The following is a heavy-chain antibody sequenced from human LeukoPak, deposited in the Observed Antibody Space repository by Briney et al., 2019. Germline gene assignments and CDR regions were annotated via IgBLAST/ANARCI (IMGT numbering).Heavy chain of an antibody. D-gene: IGHD3-22*01. V-gene: IGHV1-2*02. CDR3: AREYDSSGYYPTGFDY. J-gene: IGHJ4*02. CDR2: INPNSGGT. Sequence: ASVKVSCTASGYTFTGYYMHWVRLAPGQGLEWMGWINPNSGGTNYAQKFQGRVTMTRDTSISTAYMELSRLRSDDTAVYYCAREYDSSGYYPTGFDYWGQGTLVTVSS. CDR1: GYTFTGYY.